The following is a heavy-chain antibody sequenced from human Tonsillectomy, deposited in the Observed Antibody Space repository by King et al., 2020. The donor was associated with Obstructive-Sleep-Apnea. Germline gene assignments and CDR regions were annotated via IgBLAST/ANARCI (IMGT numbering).Heavy chain of an antibody. D-gene: IGHD5-12*01. CDR3: ARNSGYDYYFDY. CDR2: INPDTADT. V-gene: IGHV1-2*02. J-gene: IGHJ4*02. CDR1: GYTFTGYY. Sequence: QLVQSGAEVKKPGASVKVSCKASGYTFTGYYMHWVRQAPGQGLEWMGWINPDTADTNFAQNFQGRVTMTRDTSISTAYMELSRLRSDDTAVYYCARNSGYDYYFDYWGQGTLATVSS.